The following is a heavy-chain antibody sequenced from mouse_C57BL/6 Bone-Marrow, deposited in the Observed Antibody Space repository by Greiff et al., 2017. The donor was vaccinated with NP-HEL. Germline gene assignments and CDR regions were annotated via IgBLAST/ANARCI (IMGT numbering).Heavy chain of an antibody. J-gene: IGHJ2*01. Sequence: QVQLQQSEAELVRPGASVTLSCKASGYTFTDYEMHWVKQTPVHGLEWIGAIDPETGGTAYNQKFKGKAILTADKSSSTAYMELRSLTSEDSAVYYCTRHTKGYWGQDTTLTVSS. V-gene: IGHV1-15*01. CDR1: GYTFTDYE. CDR3: TRHTKGY. CDR2: IDPETGGT.